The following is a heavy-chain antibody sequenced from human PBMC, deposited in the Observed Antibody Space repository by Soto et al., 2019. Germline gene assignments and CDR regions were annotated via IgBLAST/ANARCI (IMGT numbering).Heavy chain of an antibody. J-gene: IGHJ4*02. CDR3: ARDYYKYYDSSGYYRSPAY. V-gene: IGHV3-30-3*01. CDR2: ISYDGSDK. Sequence: GLLMRVWHRVAEVTFVYFAGHWIRKTPGKGLEWVALISYDGSDKDYADSVKGRFTISRDNSRNTLFLQMNSLRAEDTAVYYCARDYYKYYDSSGYYRSPAYWGQGTLVTVSS. D-gene: IGHD3-22*01. CDR1: EVTFVYFA.